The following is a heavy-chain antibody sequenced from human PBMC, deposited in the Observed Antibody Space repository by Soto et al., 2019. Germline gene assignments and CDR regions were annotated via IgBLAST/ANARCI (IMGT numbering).Heavy chain of an antibody. D-gene: IGHD3-3*01. V-gene: IGHV4-39*01. CDR2: IYYSGST. CDR3: ARRNYDFWSGNFDY. J-gene: IGHJ4*02. CDR1: GGSISSSSYY. Sequence: PSETLSLTCTVSGGSISSSSYYWGWIRQPPGKGLEWIGSIYYSGSTYYNPSLKSRVTISVDTSKNQFSLKLSSVTAADTAVYYCARRNYDFWSGNFDYWGQGTLVTDSS.